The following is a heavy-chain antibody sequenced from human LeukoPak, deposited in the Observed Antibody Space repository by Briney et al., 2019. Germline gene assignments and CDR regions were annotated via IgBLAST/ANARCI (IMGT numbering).Heavy chain of an antibody. D-gene: IGHD5-18*01. Sequence: RASVKVSCKASGGTFNNYAINWVRQAPGQGLEWMGGIIPILGSSNYAQKFQGRVTITADESTTTAYMELSSLRSEDTAVYYCARVTHTELSTWFDPWGEGTLVAVSS. V-gene: IGHV1-69*01. CDR2: IIPILGSS. J-gene: IGHJ5*02. CDR3: ARVTHTELSTWFDP. CDR1: GGTFNNYA.